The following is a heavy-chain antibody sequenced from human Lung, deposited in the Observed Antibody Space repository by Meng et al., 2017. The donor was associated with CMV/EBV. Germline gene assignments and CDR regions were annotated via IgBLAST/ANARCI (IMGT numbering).Heavy chain of an antibody. J-gene: IGHJ4*02. Sequence: ASVXVSCKTSGYTFTSYGISWVRQAPGQGLEWMGWISVYTDNTSSAQKYQGRLTMTTDTSTSTAYMEVRSLRSDDTAVYYCARDSPSLYSSSPGIDFWGQGTRVTVSS. V-gene: IGHV1-18*01. CDR3: ARDSPSLYSSSPGIDF. CDR2: ISVYTDNT. D-gene: IGHD6-6*01. CDR1: GYTFTSYG.